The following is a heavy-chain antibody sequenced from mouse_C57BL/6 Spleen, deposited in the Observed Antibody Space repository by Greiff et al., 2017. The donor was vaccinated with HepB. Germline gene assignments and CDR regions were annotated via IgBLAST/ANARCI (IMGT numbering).Heavy chain of an antibody. CDR1: GYAFTNYL. CDR2: INPGSGGT. CDR3: ARWELRLDY. V-gene: IGHV1-54*01. Sequence: VQLQQSGAELVRPGTSVKVSCKASGYAFTNYLIEWVKQRPGQGLEWIGVINPGSGGTNYNEKFKGKAKLTADKSSSTAYMQLSSLTSEDSAVYLCARWELRLDYWGQGTTLTVSS. J-gene: IGHJ2*01. D-gene: IGHD3-2*02.